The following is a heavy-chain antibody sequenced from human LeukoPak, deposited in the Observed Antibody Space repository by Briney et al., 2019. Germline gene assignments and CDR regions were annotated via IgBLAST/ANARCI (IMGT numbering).Heavy chain of an antibody. J-gene: IGHJ6*02. CDR2: ISWNSGSI. Sequence: PGGSLRLSCAASGFTFDDYAMHWVRQAPGKGLEWVSGISWNSGSIGYADSVKGRFTISRDNAKNSLYLQMNSLRAEDTALYYCAKDIRQIAVALYGMDVWGQGTTVTVSS. D-gene: IGHD6-19*01. CDR1: GFTFDDYA. V-gene: IGHV3-9*01. CDR3: AKDIRQIAVALYGMDV.